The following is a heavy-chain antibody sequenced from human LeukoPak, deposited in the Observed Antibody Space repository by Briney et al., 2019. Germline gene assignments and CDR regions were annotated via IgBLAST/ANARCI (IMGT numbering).Heavy chain of an antibody. CDR2: INSDGSST. J-gene: IGHJ3*02. D-gene: IGHD5-24*01. CDR3: AKRLGWLQLIPRYGDAFDI. CDR1: GFTFSNYW. V-gene: IGHV3-74*01. Sequence: GGSLRLSCAASGFTFSNYWMHWVRQAPGKGLVWVSRINSDGSSTSYADSVKGRFTISRDNAKDTLYLQMNSLRAEDTAVYYCAKRLGWLQLIPRYGDAFDIWGQGTMVTVSS.